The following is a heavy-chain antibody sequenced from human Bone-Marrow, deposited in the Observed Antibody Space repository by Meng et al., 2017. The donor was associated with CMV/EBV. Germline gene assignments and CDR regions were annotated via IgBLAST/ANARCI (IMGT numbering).Heavy chain of an antibody. CDR1: GFTFSSYW. V-gene: IGHV3-7*01. CDR2: IKQDGSEK. CDR3: ARVVPAAMYYYYYGMDV. D-gene: IGHD2-2*01. J-gene: IGHJ6*02. Sequence: GGSLRLSCAAFGFTFSSYWMSWVRQAPGKGLEWVANIKQDGSEKYYVDSVKGRFTISRDNAKNSLYLQMNSLRAEDTAVYYCARVVPAAMYYYYYGMDVWGQGTTVTVSS.